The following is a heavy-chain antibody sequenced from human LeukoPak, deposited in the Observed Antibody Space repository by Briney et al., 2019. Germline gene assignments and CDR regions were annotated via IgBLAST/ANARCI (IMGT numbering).Heavy chain of an antibody. Sequence: ASVKVSCKASGYTFTSYGSSWVRQAPGQGLEWMGWISAYNGNTNYAQKLQGRVTMTTDTSTSTAHMELRSLRSDDTAVYYCARDGPVVTNDAFDIWGQGTMVTVPS. CDR1: GYTFTSYG. CDR3: ARDGPVVTNDAFDI. J-gene: IGHJ3*02. CDR2: ISAYNGNT. V-gene: IGHV1-18*01. D-gene: IGHD4-23*01.